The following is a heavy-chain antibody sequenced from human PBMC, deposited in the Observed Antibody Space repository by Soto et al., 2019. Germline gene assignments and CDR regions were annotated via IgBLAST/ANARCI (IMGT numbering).Heavy chain of an antibody. D-gene: IGHD3-3*01. V-gene: IGHV4-39*01. CDR3: ASISSGYYVDFDY. Sequence: SETLSLTCTVSGGSISSSSYYWGWIRQPPGKGLEWIGSIYYSGSTYYNPSLKSRVTISVDTSKNQFSLKLSAVTAADTAVYYCASISSGYYVDFDYWGQGTLVTVSS. CDR1: GGSISSSSYY. J-gene: IGHJ4*02. CDR2: IYYSGST.